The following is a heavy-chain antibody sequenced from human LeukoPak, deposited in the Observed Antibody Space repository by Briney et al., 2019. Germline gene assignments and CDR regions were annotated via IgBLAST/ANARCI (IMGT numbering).Heavy chain of an antibody. CDR2: IYYSGST. D-gene: IGHD2-2*02. CDR3: ATPGVVVPAAINAFDI. Sequence: SETLSLTCTVSGGSISSSNYYWGWIRQPPGKGLERIGSIYYSGSTYYNPSLKSRVTISVDTSKNQFSLKLSSVTAADTAVYYCATPGVVVPAAINAFDIWGQGTMVTVSS. CDR1: GGSISSSNYY. V-gene: IGHV4-39*01. J-gene: IGHJ3*02.